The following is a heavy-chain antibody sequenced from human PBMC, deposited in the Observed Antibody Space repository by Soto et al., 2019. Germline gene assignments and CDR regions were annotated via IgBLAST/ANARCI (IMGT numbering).Heavy chain of an antibody. V-gene: IGHV3-23*01. Sequence: GGSLRLSCAASGFTFSSYAMSWVRQAPGKGLEWVSAISGSGGSTYYADSVKGRFTISRDNSKNTLYLQMNSLRAEDTAVYYCAKDPPPWFGEPPGFAFDIWGQGTMVTVSS. CDR2: ISGSGGST. CDR3: AKDPPPWFGEPPGFAFDI. CDR1: GFTFSSYA. D-gene: IGHD3-10*01. J-gene: IGHJ3*02.